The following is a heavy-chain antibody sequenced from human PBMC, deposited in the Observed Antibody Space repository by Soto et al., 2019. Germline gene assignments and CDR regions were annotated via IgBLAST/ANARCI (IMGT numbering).Heavy chain of an antibody. D-gene: IGHD6-13*01. CDR3: ARAGIAAAGTFGMDV. Sequence: GESLKISCNGFGYSFTSYWIGRVRQMPGKGLEWMGIIYPGDSDTRYSPSFQGQVTISADKSISTAYLQWSSLKASDTAMYYCARAGIAAAGTFGMDVWGQGTTVTVSS. CDR1: GYSFTSYW. V-gene: IGHV5-51*01. J-gene: IGHJ6*02. CDR2: IYPGDSDT.